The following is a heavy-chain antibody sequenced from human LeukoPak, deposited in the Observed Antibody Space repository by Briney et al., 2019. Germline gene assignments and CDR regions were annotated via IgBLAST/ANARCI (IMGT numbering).Heavy chain of an antibody. CDR1: GFTFSNFE. Sequence: GGSLRLSCAASGFTFSNFEFNWVRQAPGKGLEWLSYISSSGSTISYADSVRGRFTFSRDNAKNSVFLLINNLRAEDTAVYYCARGRYSGYDNWGQGTLVTVSS. V-gene: IGHV3-48*03. J-gene: IGHJ4*02. D-gene: IGHD5-12*01. CDR3: ARGRYSGYDN. CDR2: ISSSGSTI.